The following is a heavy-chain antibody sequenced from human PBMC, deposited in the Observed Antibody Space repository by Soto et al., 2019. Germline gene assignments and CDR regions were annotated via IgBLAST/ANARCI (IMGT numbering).Heavy chain of an antibody. Sequence: PGGSLRLSCTASGFTLRDYPMSWFRQAPGKGLEWVAYIRTATYGGTTEYAASVKDSFTISRDVSESVASLQMNSLKTEDTAVYYCTRAIRLSGDAFDIWGRGTMVTVS. V-gene: IGHV3-49*03. J-gene: IGHJ3*02. CDR2: IRTATYGGTT. CDR1: GFTLRDYP. CDR3: TRAIRLSGDAFDI. D-gene: IGHD3-3*01.